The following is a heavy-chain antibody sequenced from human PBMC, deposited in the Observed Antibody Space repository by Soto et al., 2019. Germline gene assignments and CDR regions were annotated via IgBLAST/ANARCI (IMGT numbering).Heavy chain of an antibody. D-gene: IGHD5-18*01. CDR3: AKDGVRYSYGLVDY. CDR1: GFTFSSYG. CDR2: ISYDGSNK. J-gene: IGHJ4*02. V-gene: IGHV3-30*18. Sequence: PGGSLRLSCAASGFTFSSYGMHWVRQAPGKGLEWVAVISYDGSNKYYADYVKGRFTISRDNSKNTLYLQMNSLRAEDTAVYYCAKDGVRYSYGLVDYWGQGTLVTVSS.